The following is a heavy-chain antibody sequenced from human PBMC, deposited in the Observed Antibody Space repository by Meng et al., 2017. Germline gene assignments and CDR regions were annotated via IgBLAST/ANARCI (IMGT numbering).Heavy chain of an antibody. CDR3: ARSMVRGVIIYTRTYYFDY. D-gene: IGHD3-10*01. CDR1: GGSVRSGSYY. V-gene: IGHV4-61*01. J-gene: IGHJ4*02. Sequence: GQLQESGPGLGGPSETLSLTCTVSGGSVRSGSYYWSWIRQPPGKGLEWIGYIYYSGSTNYNPSLKSRVTISVDTSKNQFSLKLSSVTAADTAVYYCARSMVRGVIIYTRTYYFDYWGQGTLVTVSS. CDR2: IYYSGST.